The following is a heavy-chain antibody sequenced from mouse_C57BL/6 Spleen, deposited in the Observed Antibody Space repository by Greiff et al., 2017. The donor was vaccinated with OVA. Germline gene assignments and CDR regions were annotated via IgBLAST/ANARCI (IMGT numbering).Heavy chain of an antibody. D-gene: IGHD1-1*01. V-gene: IGHV1-26*01. CDR2: INPNNGGT. CDR3: ASYYYGSSPHFDY. CDR1: GYTFTDYY. J-gene: IGHJ2*01. Sequence: EVQLQQSGPELVKPGASVKISCKASGYTFTDYYMNWVKQSHGKSLEWIGDINPNNGGTSYNQKFKGKATLTVDKSSSTAYMELRSLTSEDSAVYYCASYYYGSSPHFDYWGQGTTLTVSS.